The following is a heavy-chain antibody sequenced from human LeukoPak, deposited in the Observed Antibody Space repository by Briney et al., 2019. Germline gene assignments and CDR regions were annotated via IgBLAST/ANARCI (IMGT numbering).Heavy chain of an antibody. Sequence: PAGGSLRLSCAASGFTFSSYSMNWVRQAPGKGLEWVAVISYDGSNKYYADSVKGRFTISRDNSKNTLYLQMNSLRAEDTAVYYCAKDGSYSSVTYYFDYWGQGTLVTVSS. V-gene: IGHV3-30*18. CDR3: AKDGSYSSVTYYFDY. CDR1: GFTFSSYS. J-gene: IGHJ4*02. D-gene: IGHD6-19*01. CDR2: ISYDGSNK.